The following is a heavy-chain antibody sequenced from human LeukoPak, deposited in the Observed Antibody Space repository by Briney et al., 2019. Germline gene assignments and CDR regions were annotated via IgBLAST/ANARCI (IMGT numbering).Heavy chain of an antibody. J-gene: IGHJ4*02. D-gene: IGHD3-22*01. CDR1: GGSFSGYY. CDR2: INHSGST. CDR3: ARGLSYCDSSGYYQN. V-gene: IGHV4-34*01. Sequence: SETLSLTCAVYGGSFSGYYWSWIRQPPGKGLEWIGEINHSGSTNYNPSLKSRVTISVDTSKNQFSLKLSSVTAADTAVYYCARGLSYCDSSGYYQNWGQGTLVTVSS.